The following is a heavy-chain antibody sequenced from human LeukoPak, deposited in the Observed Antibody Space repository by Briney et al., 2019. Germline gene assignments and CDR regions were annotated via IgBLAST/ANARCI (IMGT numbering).Heavy chain of an antibody. V-gene: IGHV3-7*03. CDR1: GFTFSNYA. D-gene: IGHD5-12*01. Sequence: GGSLRLSCAASGFTFSNYAMSWVRQAPGKGLEWVANIKQDGSEKYYVDSVKGRFTISRDNAKNSLYLQMNSLRAEDTAVYYCARDRIVATIWGQGTLVTVSS. CDR3: ARDRIVATI. J-gene: IGHJ4*02. CDR2: IKQDGSEK.